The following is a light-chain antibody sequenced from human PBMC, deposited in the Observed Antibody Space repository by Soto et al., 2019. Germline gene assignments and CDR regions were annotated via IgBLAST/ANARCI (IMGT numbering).Light chain of an antibody. CDR2: EVS. Sequence: QSALTQPASVSGSPGQSITISCTGTSSDVGGYNYVSWYQQHPGKAPKLMIYEVSNRPSGVSNRFSGSKSGNTASLTISGIQAEDEADYYCCSYTSSSTVVFGGGTKLTVL. V-gene: IGLV2-14*01. CDR3: CSYTSSSTVV. J-gene: IGLJ2*01. CDR1: SSDVGGYNY.